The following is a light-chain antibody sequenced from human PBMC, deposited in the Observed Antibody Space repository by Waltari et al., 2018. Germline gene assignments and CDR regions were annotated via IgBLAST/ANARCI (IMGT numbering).Light chain of an antibody. J-gene: IGLJ3*02. CDR2: GND. V-gene: IGLV1-44*01. Sequence: QSVLTQPPSASGTPGQRVPISCSGSSSNLGNNVVNWYQQVPGTAPKLLIYGNDLRPSGVPDRFSASKSGTSASLAISGLQAEDEAEYYCASWDDSLNGHWVFGGGTKVTVL. CDR3: ASWDDSLNGHWV. CDR1: SSNLGNNV.